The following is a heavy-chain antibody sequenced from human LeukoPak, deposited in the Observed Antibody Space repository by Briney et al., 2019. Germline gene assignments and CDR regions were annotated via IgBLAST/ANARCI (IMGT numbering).Heavy chain of an antibody. CDR2: IWYDGSTK. D-gene: IGHD3-16*01. J-gene: IGHJ4*02. Sequence: GGSLRPSCAASGFTFSSHGMHWVRQAPGKGLEWVAVIWYDGSTKYYADSVRGRFTISRDNSKNTLFLQMNSLRAEDTAVYFCARWGPDKRFDYWGRGALVTVSS. CDR1: GFTFSSHG. V-gene: IGHV3-33*01. CDR3: ARWGPDKRFDY.